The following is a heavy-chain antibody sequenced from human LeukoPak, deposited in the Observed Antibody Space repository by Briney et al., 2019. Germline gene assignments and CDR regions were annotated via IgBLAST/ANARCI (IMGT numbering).Heavy chain of an antibody. CDR2: ISAYNDNT. D-gene: IGHD2-15*01. CDR3: ARVSGLVVAWFDP. V-gene: IGHV1-18*01. CDR1: GYTFTSYG. J-gene: IGHJ5*02. Sequence: ASVKVSCKASGYTFTSYGISWVRQAPGQGLEWVGWISAYNDNTNYAQKFQGRVTMTTDTSTSTAYMELRSLRADDTAVYYCARVSGLVVAWFDPWGRRTLVTVSS.